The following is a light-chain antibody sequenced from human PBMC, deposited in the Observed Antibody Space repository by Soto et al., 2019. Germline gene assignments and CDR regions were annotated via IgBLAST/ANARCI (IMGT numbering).Light chain of an antibody. CDR3: SSYTSSSTLV. V-gene: IGLV2-14*01. Sequence: QSALTQPASVSGSPGQWITISCTGTSSDVGGYNYVSWYQQHPGKAPKLMIYEVSNRPSGVSNRFSGSKSGNTASLTISGLQAEAEADYYCSSYTSSSTLVFGTGTKVTVL. J-gene: IGLJ1*01. CDR2: EVS. CDR1: SSDVGGYNY.